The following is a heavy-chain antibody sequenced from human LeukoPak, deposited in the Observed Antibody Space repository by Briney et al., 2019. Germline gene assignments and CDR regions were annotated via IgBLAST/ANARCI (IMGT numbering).Heavy chain of an antibody. Sequence: GGSLRLSCAASGFTFSSYSMNWVRQAPGKGLEWVSSISSSSSYIYYADSVKGRFTISRDNAKNSLYLQMNSLRAEDTAVYYCARTPTLYCSSTSCPDWGQGTLVTVSS. CDR1: GFTFSSYS. D-gene: IGHD2-2*01. V-gene: IGHV3-21*01. CDR2: ISSSSSYI. J-gene: IGHJ4*02. CDR3: ARTPTLYCSSTSCPD.